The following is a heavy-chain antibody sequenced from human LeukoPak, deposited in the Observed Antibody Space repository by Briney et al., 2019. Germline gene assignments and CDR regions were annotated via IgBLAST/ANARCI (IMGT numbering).Heavy chain of an antibody. D-gene: IGHD6-13*01. CDR2: INPGDSDS. Sequence: GGALQSSSSVSGKGITSYWIGWGRRQPGKGGELMGIINPGDSDSEYSTSFKGQVTISADKSMTTAYLQWTTLKASDTPIYFCAMRLGSASAVRFDHWGQGTLVTASS. CDR1: GKGITSYW. J-gene: IGHJ4*02. V-gene: IGHV5-51*01. CDR3: AMRLGSASAVRFDH.